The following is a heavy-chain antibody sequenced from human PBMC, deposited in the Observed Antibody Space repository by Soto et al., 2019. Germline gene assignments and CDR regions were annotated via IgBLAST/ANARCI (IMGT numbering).Heavy chain of an antibody. V-gene: IGHV3-48*02. CDR2: ISTSSSTI. CDR3: ASRTTVTTRPYYYYGMDV. D-gene: IGHD4-17*01. J-gene: IGHJ6*02. CDR1: GFTFSSYS. Sequence: EVQLVESGGGLVQPGGSLRLSCAASGFTFSSYSMNWVRQAPGKGLEWVSYISTSSSTIYYADSVKGRFTISRDNAKNSLYLQMNSLRDEDTAVYYCASRTTVTTRPYYYYGMDVWGQGTTVTVSS.